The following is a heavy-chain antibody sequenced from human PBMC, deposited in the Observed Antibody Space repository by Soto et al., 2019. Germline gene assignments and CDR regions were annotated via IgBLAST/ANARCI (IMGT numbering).Heavy chain of an antibody. Sequence: SETLSLTCTVSGGSISSYYWSWIRQPPGKGLEWIGYIYNAGGTKYNPSPKGRVTISLDTSKNQLSLNLSSVTAADTAVYYCARVWVMPRGVSKWFDPWGQGTLVTVSS. J-gene: IGHJ5*02. CDR2: IYNAGGT. CDR3: ARVWVMPRGVSKWFDP. CDR1: GGSISSYY. D-gene: IGHD3-10*01. V-gene: IGHV4-59*01.